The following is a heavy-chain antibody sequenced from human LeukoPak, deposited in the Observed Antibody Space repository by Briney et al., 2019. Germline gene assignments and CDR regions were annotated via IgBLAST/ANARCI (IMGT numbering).Heavy chain of an antibody. J-gene: IGHJ4*02. CDR1: GVSMSAYQ. CDR3: ATSNDAKIAPFDH. V-gene: IGHV4-4*09. Sequence: SETLSLTCTVSGVSMSAYQWSWVRQSPEKGLEWIGCINTKGETSYNPSLKSRVTTSVDTSKSQFSLRLTSVTAADTAVYYCATSNDAKIAPFDHWGQGAPATVSS. CDR2: INTKGET. D-gene: IGHD2-21*01.